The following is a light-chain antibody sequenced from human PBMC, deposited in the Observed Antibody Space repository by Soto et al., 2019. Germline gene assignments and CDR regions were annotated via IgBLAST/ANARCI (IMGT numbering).Light chain of an antibody. CDR1: QGISSY. CDR3: QPYYSYPRT. V-gene: IGKV1-8*01. CDR2: AAS. Sequence: AIRMTQSPSSFSASTGDRVTITCRASQGISSYLVWYQQKPVKAPKLLIYAASTLQSGVPSRFSGSGSGTIFTLTISCLLSEDFATYYYQPYYSYPRTFGQGNKVEIK. J-gene: IGKJ1*01.